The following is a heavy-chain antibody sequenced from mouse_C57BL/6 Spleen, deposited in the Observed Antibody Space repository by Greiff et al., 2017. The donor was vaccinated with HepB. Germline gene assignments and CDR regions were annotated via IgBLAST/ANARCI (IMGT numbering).Heavy chain of an antibody. J-gene: IGHJ1*03. Sequence: QVQLQQSGAELVKPGASVKISCKASGYAFSSYWMNWVKQRPGKGLEWIGQIYPGDGDTNYNGKFKGKATLTADKSSSTAYMQLSSLTSEDSAVYFCARPRTGTGYFDVWGTGTTVTVSS. D-gene: IGHD4-1*01. CDR2: IYPGDGDT. V-gene: IGHV1-80*01. CDR3: ARPRTGTGYFDV. CDR1: GYAFSSYW.